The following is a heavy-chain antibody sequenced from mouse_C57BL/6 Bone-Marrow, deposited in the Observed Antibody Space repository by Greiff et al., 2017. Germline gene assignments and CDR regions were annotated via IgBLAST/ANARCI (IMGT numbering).Heavy chain of an antibody. CDR1: GFNIKDYY. D-gene: IGHD2-3*01. CDR3: AGGQLYDGYAYRCFDV. J-gene: IGHJ1*03. V-gene: IGHV14-2*01. Sequence: VQLKESGAELVKPGASVKLSCTASGFNIKDYYMHWVKQRTEQGLEWIGRIDPEDGEPKYAPKFQGKATITADTSSNTAYLQLSSLTSEDTAVXYCAGGQLYDGYAYRCFDVWGKGTLVTVS. CDR2: IDPEDGEP.